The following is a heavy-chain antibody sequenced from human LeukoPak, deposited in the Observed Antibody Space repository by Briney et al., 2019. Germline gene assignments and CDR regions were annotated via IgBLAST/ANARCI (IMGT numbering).Heavy chain of an antibody. D-gene: IGHD3-10*01. Sequence: GGSLRLSCSAGRFKFSVYDMSWVRQSPGEGREWVSLFSGSGGSTFYADAVKGRFTISRDNSKNTLFLQMHSLSVEDTAVYFCAKGPLSFGELTVKYLQDWGQGTLVTVSS. J-gene: IGHJ1*01. CDR2: FSGSGGST. CDR3: AKGPLSFGELTVKYLQD. V-gene: IGHV3-23*01. CDR1: RFKFSVYD.